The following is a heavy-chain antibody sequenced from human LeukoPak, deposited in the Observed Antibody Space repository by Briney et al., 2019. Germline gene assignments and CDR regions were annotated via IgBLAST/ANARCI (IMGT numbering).Heavy chain of an antibody. CDR2: ISSSSSYI. CDR3: APDIVVVPAVDY. CDR1: GFTFSSYS. V-gene: IGHV3-21*01. J-gene: IGHJ4*02. D-gene: IGHD2-2*01. Sequence: GGSLRLSCAASGFTFSSYSMNWVRQAPGKGLEWVSSISSSSSYIYYADSVKGRFTISRDNAKNSLYLQMNSLRAEDTAVYYCAPDIVVVPAVDYWGQGTLVTVSS.